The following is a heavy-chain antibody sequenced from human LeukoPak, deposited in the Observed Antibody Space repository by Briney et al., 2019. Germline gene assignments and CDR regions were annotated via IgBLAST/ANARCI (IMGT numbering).Heavy chain of an antibody. CDR1: GFTFSSYS. J-gene: IGHJ5*02. CDR2: ISSSSSYI. Sequence: PGGSLRLSCAASGFTFSSYSMNWVRQAPGKGLEWVSSISSSSSYIYYADSVKGRFTISRDNAKNSLYLQMNSLGAEDTAVYYCARDRSGGYSGYDAKWFDPWGQGTLVTVSS. D-gene: IGHD5-12*01. CDR3: ARDRSGGYSGYDAKWFDP. V-gene: IGHV3-21*01.